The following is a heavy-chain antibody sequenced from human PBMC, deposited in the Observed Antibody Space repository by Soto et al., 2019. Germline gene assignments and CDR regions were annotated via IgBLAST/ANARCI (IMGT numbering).Heavy chain of an antibody. V-gene: IGHV1-69*02. CDR2: IIPILTIP. CDR3: ASVAVAAPDDY. J-gene: IGHJ4*02. Sequence: QVQLVQSGAEVKKPGSSVKVSCKASGGTFSSLGISWVRQAPGQGLEWMGRIIPILTIPNYAQKFQGRVTITADKLTNTACMELTSLRSEDTAVYYCASVAVAAPDDYWGQGTLVTVSS. D-gene: IGHD6-19*01. CDR1: GGTFSSLG.